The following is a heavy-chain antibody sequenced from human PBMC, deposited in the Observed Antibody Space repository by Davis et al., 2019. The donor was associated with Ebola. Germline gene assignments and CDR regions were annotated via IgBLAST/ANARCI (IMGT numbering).Heavy chain of an antibody. CDR1: GGSISSYY. Sequence: SETLSLTCTVSGGSISSYYWSWIRQPPGKGLEWIGYIYYSGSTNYNPSLKSRVTISVDTSKNQFSLKLSSVTAADTAVYYCARGQLRFLEWLSDNWFDPWGQGTLVTVSS. V-gene: IGHV4-59*12. D-gene: IGHD3-3*01. J-gene: IGHJ5*02. CDR3: ARGQLRFLEWLSDNWFDP. CDR2: IYYSGST.